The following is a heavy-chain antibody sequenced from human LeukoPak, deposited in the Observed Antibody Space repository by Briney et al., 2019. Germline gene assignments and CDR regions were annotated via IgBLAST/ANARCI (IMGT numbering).Heavy chain of an antibody. CDR1: GYTFTSYG. V-gene: IGHV1-18*01. CDR2: ISAYNGNT. J-gene: IGHJ3*02. D-gene: IGHD2-15*01. Sequence: ASVKVSCKASGYTFTSYGISWVRQAPGQGLEWMGWISAYNGNTNYAQKLQGRVTMTTDTSTSTAYMELRSLRSDDTAVYYCARRYCSGGSCYGADDDAFDIWGQGTMVTVSS. CDR3: ARRYCSGGSCYGADDDAFDI.